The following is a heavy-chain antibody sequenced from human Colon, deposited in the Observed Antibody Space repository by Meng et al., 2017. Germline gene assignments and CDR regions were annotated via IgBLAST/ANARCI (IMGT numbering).Heavy chain of an antibody. V-gene: IGHV3-23*01. D-gene: IGHD6-13*01. J-gene: IGHJ4*02. CDR2: INASDGRT. CDR1: GFTFSRYT. Sequence: GGSLRLSCAAPGFTFSRYTMGWVRQAPGKGLEWVSDINASDGRTYYADSVKGRFTISSDNSKNTLYLQMNSLRVEDTAVYYCARAGGTSWYDYWGQGTLVTVSS. CDR3: ARAGGTSWYDY.